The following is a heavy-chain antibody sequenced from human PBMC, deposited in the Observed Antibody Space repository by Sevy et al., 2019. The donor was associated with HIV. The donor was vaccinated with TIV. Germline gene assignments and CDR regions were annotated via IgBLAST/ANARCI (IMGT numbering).Heavy chain of an antibody. CDR1: GFTFSSYA. V-gene: IGHV3-23*01. D-gene: IGHD3-3*01. CDR2: ISGSGGST. CDR3: AKGWGYDFWSGILGFAFDI. Sequence: GGSLRLSCAASGFTFSSYAMSWVRQAPGKGLEWVSAISGSGGSTYYADPVKGRFTISRDNSKNTLYRQMNSLRAEDTAVYYCAKGWGYDFWSGILGFAFDIWGKGTMVTVSS. J-gene: IGHJ3*02.